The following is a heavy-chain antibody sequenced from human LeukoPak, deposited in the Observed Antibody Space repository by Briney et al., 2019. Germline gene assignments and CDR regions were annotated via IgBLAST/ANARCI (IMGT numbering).Heavy chain of an antibody. CDR2: ISHSSGFA. J-gene: IGHJ4*02. D-gene: IGHD6-13*01. V-gene: IGHV3-11*03. CDR1: GFTFSDYY. CDR3: AKLFKAYSSSWIDY. Sequence: GGSLRLSCAASGFTFSDYYMSWIRQAPGQGLEWVAYISHSSGFANYADSVKGRFAISRDNAKNSLYLQMDSLRAEDTAIYYCAKLFKAYSSSWIDYWGQGNLVTVSS.